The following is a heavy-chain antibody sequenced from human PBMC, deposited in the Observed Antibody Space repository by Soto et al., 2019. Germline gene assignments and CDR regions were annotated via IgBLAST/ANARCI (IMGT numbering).Heavy chain of an antibody. CDR1: GGSFSGFY. Sequence: QVQIQQWGAGVLKPSETLSLTCAVNGGSFSGFYWSWIRHPPGKGLEWIGEFNHGGSTSYNPSLKSRVAISTDTSKSQVSLTLTSATAADTAIYYCAIRAVSFGGGRYLGAGGQGTQVTVSS. CDR2: FNHGGST. V-gene: IGHV4-34*01. D-gene: IGHD3-10*01. J-gene: IGHJ4*02. CDR3: AIRAVSFGGGRYLGA.